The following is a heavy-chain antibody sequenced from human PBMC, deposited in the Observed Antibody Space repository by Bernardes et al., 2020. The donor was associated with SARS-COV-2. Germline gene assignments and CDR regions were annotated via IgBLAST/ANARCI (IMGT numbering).Heavy chain of an antibody. D-gene: IGHD3-10*01. Sequence: GGSLRLSCAASGFTFDDYAMHWVRQAPGKGLEWVSGISWNSGSIGYADSVKGRFTISRDNAKNSLYLQMNSLRAEDTALYYCAKDTADYGSGSSVDYWGQATLVTVSS. CDR1: GFTFDDYA. V-gene: IGHV3-9*01. CDR3: AKDTADYGSGSSVDY. CDR2: ISWNSGSI. J-gene: IGHJ4*02.